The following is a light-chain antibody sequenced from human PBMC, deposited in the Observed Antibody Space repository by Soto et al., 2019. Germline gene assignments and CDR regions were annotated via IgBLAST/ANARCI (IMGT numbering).Light chain of an antibody. V-gene: IGLV4-69*01. CDR2: LNSDGSH. J-gene: IGLJ3*02. CDR1: SGHSSYS. Sequence: PVLTQSPSASASLGASVKLTCTLSSGHSSYSIAWHQQQSEKGPRYLMKLNSDGSHTKGDGIPDRFSGSSSGAERYLTISSLQSEDEADYYCQTWGSGVRVFGGGTQLTVL. CDR3: QTWGSGVRV.